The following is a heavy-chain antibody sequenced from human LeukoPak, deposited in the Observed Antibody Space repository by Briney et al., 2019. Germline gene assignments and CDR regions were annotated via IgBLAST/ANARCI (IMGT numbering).Heavy chain of an antibody. CDR3: ARGPPTRYYDSSGYSAFDY. J-gene: IGHJ4*02. CDR2: ISAYNGNT. D-gene: IGHD3-22*01. V-gene: IGHV1-18*01. Sequence: ASVKVSCKASGYTFTSYGISWVRQAPGQGLEWMGWISAYNGNTNYAQKLQGRVTMTTDTSTSTAYMELRSLRSDDTAVYYCARGPPTRYYDSSGYSAFDYWGQGTLVTVSS. CDR1: GYTFTSYG.